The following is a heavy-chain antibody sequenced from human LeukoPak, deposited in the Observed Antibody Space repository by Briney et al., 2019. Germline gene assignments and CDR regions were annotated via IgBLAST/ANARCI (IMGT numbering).Heavy chain of an antibody. J-gene: IGHJ4*02. CDR3: ARDPADY. V-gene: IGHV4-39*07. Sequence: SETLSLTCTVPGGSISSSTYYWAWIRQPPGKGLEWIGSIYYGGNTNYNPSLKSRLTISVDTSRNQFSLKLSSVTAADTAVYYCARDPADYWGQGTLVTVSS. CDR1: GGSISSSTYY. CDR2: IYYGGNT.